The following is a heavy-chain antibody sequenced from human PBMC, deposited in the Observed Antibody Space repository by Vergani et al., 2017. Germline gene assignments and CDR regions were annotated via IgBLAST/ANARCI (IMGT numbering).Heavy chain of an antibody. V-gene: IGHV3-48*04. CDR3: ARDSPEWIQLWVFDY. J-gene: IGHJ4*02. D-gene: IGHD5-18*01. Sequence: EVQLLESGGGLVQPGGSLRLSCAASGFTFSSYAMSWVRQAPGKGLEWVSYISSSGSTIYYADSVKGRFTISRDNAKNSLYLQMNSLRAEDTAVYYCARDSPEWIQLWVFDYWGQGTLVTVSS. CDR2: ISSSGSTI. CDR1: GFTFSSYA.